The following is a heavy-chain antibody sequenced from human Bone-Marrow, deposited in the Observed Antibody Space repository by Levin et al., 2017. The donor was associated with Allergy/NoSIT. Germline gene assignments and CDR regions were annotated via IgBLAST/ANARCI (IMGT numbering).Heavy chain of an antibody. CDR1: GYTFTMYD. Sequence: RASVKVSCKASGYTFTMYDINWVRQATGQGPEWMGWMNPNSGNTGYAHKFQDRVTMTSDTSISTAYMELSSLRSEDTAVYYCTRGGGDYGLDNWGQGTLVTVSS. D-gene: IGHD4-17*01. CDR2: MNPNSGNT. CDR3: TRGGGDYGLDN. J-gene: IGHJ4*02. V-gene: IGHV1-8*01.